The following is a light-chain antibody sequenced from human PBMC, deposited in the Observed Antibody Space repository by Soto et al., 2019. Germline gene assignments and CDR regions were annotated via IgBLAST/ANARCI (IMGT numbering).Light chain of an antibody. Sequence: QSALTQPASVSGSPGQSITISCTGTSSDVGGYDFVSWYQQHAGRAPKLPIYEVSRRPSGVSNRFSGSKSGNTASLTISVLQAEDEADYDCSSCSGCYSRVLGTGSKVTGL. CDR1: SSDVGGYDF. CDR2: EVS. CDR3: SSCSGCYSRV. V-gene: IGLV2-14*01. J-gene: IGLJ1*01.